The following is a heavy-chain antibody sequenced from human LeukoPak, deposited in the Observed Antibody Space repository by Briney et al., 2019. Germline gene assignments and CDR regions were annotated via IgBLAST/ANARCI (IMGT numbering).Heavy chain of an antibody. CDR2: ISSNNGNT. V-gene: IGHV1-18*01. Sequence: ASVKVSCKASGYTFTSHGISWVRQAPGQGLGWMGWISSNNGNTKYAQKFQGRVTMTTETSTSTAYMELSSLRSEDTAVYYCARGYCSSTSCYMDVWGQGTTVT. D-gene: IGHD2-2*01. CDR3: ARGYCSSTSCYMDV. CDR1: GYTFTSHG. J-gene: IGHJ6*02.